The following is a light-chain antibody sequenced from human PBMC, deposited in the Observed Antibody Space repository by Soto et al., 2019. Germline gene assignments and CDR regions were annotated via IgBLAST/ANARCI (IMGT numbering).Light chain of an antibody. Sequence: EIVMTQSPATLSVSPGERATLSCRASQSVSTNLAWYQQKPGQAPRLLIYGASTRAAGIPARFSGSGSGTEFNLTIYSLQSEDFAVYYCRQYNTWPPWTFGQGTKVDIK. V-gene: IGKV3-15*01. CDR2: GAS. CDR1: QSVSTN. CDR3: RQYNTWPPWT. J-gene: IGKJ1*01.